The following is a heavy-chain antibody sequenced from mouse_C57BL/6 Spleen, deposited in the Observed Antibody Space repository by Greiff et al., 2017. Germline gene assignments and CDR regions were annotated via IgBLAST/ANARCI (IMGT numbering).Heavy chain of an antibody. J-gene: IGHJ3*01. CDR2: IHPNSGST. Sequence: QVQLQQPGAELVKPGASVKLSCKASGYTFTSYWMHWVKQRPGQGLEWIGMIHPNSGSTNYNEKFKSKATLTVDKSSSTAYMQLSSLTSEDSAVYYCARIYYGYYERFAYWGQGTLVTVSA. D-gene: IGHD2-1*01. CDR1: GYTFTSYW. V-gene: IGHV1-64*01. CDR3: ARIYYGYYERFAY.